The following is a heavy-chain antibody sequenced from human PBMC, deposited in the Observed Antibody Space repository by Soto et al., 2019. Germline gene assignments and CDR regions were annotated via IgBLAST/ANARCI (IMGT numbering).Heavy chain of an antibody. J-gene: IGHJ6*02. V-gene: IGHV3-21*01. CDR3: ARGDSSSWYLTLGMDV. CDR1: GFTFSSYS. Sequence: GGSLRLSCAASGFTFSSYSMNWVRQAPGKGLEWVSSISSSSSYVYYADSVKGRFTISRDNAKNSLYLQMNSLRAEGTAVYYCARGDSSSWYLTLGMDVWGQGTTVTVS. D-gene: IGHD6-13*01. CDR2: ISSSSSYV.